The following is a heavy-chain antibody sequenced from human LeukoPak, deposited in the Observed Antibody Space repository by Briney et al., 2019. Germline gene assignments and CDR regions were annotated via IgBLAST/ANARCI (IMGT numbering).Heavy chain of an antibody. CDR1: DGSISRYL. V-gene: IGHV4-4*07. D-gene: IGHD6-19*01. J-gene: IGHJ4*02. CDR3: ATEQVSGSAWRFDY. Sequence: KPSEPLSLTCAVSDGSISRYLWSWIRQPAGKGLEWLGRIHTSGTTTYSPSFQSRVTMSMDTSKKQISLRLSSVTAADTAVYYCATEQVSGSAWRFDYWGQGSLVTVS. CDR2: IHTSGTT.